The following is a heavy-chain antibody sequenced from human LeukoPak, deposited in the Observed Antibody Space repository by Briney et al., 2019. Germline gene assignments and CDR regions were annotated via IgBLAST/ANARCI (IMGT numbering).Heavy chain of an antibody. CDR2: INHSGST. D-gene: IGHD3-10*01. Sequence: PSETLSLTCAGYGGSFSGYYWSWIRQPPGKGLEWIGEINHSGSTNYNPSLKSRVTISVDTSKNQFSLKLSSVTAADTAVYYCARDTSMVRGVIIKPPGGMDVWGKGTTVTVSS. V-gene: IGHV4-34*01. CDR1: GGSFSGYY. J-gene: IGHJ6*04. CDR3: ARDTSMVRGVIIKPPGGMDV.